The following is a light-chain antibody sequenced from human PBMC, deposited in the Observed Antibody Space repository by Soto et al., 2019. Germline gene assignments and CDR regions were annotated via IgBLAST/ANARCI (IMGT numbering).Light chain of an antibody. J-gene: IGKJ4*01. CDR1: QRVSSN. V-gene: IGKV3-15*01. CDR3: QQYKNWLALT. Sequence: DIVMTQSPATLSVSPGERATLSCRASQRVSSNLAWYQQRPGQAPRLLIYGASTRATGITARFSGSGSGTEFTLTISSLQSEDSAVYYCQQYKNWLALTFGGGTTVEIK. CDR2: GAS.